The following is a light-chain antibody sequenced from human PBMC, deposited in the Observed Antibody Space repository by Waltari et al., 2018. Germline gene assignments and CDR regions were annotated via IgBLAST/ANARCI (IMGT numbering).Light chain of an antibody. Sequence: EIVLTQSPGTLSLSPGESATLSCRASQSVGSNYLAWYQQRPGHARRLLIYGASSRATGIPDRFRGSGSGTDFTLSIIRLEPEDCAVYYCQHYVRTWAFGQGTKVEIK. J-gene: IGKJ1*01. CDR1: QSVGSNY. V-gene: IGKV3-20*01. CDR2: GAS. CDR3: QHYVRTWA.